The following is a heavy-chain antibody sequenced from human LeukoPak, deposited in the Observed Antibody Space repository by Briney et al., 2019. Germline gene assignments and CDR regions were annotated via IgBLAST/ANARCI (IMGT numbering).Heavy chain of an antibody. Sequence: ASVKVSCKASGGTFSNYAISWVRQAPGQGLEWMGLINPSGGSTSYAEKFQSRVIMTRDMSTTTDYMELSSLRSEDTAVYYCARDNSIGGRGWWFDPWGQGTLVTVSS. V-gene: IGHV1-46*01. D-gene: IGHD4-23*01. CDR2: INPSGGST. J-gene: IGHJ5*02. CDR1: GGTFSNYA. CDR3: ARDNSIGGRGWWFDP.